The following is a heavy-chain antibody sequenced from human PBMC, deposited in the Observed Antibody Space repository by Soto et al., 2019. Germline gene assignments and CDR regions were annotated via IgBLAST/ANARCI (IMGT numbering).Heavy chain of an antibody. D-gene: IGHD1-1*01. Sequence: GGSLRLSCAASGFIVSSSHMIWVRQAPGKGLEGVSILYNNGNTNYVDSVKGRFTITRDNSKNTLYLQMNSLRVEDTAVYYCARPAEAERHWGQGALVTVSS. CDR2: LYNNGNT. V-gene: IGHV3-53*01. CDR1: GFIVSSSH. CDR3: ARPAEAERH. J-gene: IGHJ4*02.